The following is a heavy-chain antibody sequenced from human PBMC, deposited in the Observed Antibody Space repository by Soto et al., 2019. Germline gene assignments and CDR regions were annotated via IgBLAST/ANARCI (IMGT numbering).Heavy chain of an antibody. V-gene: IGHV3-48*02. J-gene: IGHJ5*02. CDR2: ISSSSSTI. D-gene: IGHD1-26*01. Sequence: EVQLVESGGGLVQPGGSLRLSCAASGFTFSSYSMNWVRQAPGKGLEWVSYISSSSSTIYYADSVKGRFTISRDNAKTSLYLQMNSLRDQDTAVYYCSREGGSLNSFAPWGQGTLVTLSS. CDR3: SREGGSLNSFAP. CDR1: GFTFSSYS.